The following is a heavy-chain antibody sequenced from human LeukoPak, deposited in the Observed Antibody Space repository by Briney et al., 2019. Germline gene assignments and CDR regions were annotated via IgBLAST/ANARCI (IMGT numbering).Heavy chain of an antibody. CDR2: INPTGGST. CDR1: GYTFTSYY. V-gene: IGHV1-46*01. Sequence: ASVKVSCKASGYTFTSYYMHWVRQAPGEGLEWMGIINPTGGSTSYAQRFQGRVTVTADKSTTTAYMELRGLRSEDTAVYYCARDYDSSGPQKNYFDYWGQGVLVTVSS. D-gene: IGHD3-22*01. J-gene: IGHJ4*02. CDR3: ARDYDSSGPQKNYFDY.